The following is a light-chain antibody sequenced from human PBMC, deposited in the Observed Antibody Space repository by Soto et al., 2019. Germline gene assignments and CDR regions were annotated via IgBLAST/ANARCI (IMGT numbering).Light chain of an antibody. CDR3: QQYCSSPET. CDR2: GAS. Sequence: EIVLTQSPGTLSLSPGERATLSCRASQSVSSSYLAWYQQKPGQAPRLLIYGASSRATGIPDRFSGSGSGTDFTLTISRLEPEGFAVYYCQQYCSSPETFGQGTKVEI. J-gene: IGKJ1*01. CDR1: QSVSSSY. V-gene: IGKV3-20*01.